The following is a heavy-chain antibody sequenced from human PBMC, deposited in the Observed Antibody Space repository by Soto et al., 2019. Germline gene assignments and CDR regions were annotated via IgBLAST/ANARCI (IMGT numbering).Heavy chain of an antibody. D-gene: IGHD4-17*01. Sequence: GGSLRLSCAASGFTFSSYSMNWVRQAPGKGLEWVSSISSSSSYIYYADSVKGRFTISRDNAKNSLYLQMNSLRAEDTAVYYCARDGSQTTVVPLYSYYGMDVWGQGTTVTVSS. CDR3: ARDGSQTTVVPLYSYYGMDV. CDR2: ISSSSSYI. CDR1: GFTFSSYS. J-gene: IGHJ6*02. V-gene: IGHV3-21*01.